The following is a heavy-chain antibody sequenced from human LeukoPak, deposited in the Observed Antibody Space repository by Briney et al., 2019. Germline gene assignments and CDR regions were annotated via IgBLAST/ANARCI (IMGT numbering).Heavy chain of an antibody. V-gene: IGHV4-59*08. D-gene: IGHD3-16*01. CDR1: DDSINNNY. Sequence: SETLSLTCTVSDDSINNNYWSWIRQPPGKELECIGYIHYSGSTNYSPSLKSRVTISIDTSKNQFSLKLNSVTAADTAVYYCARRGLNRQNFDYWGQGTLVTVSS. J-gene: IGHJ4*02. CDR3: ARRGLNRQNFDY. CDR2: IHYSGST.